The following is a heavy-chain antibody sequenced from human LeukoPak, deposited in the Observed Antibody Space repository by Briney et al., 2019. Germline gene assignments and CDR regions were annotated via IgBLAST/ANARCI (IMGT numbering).Heavy chain of an antibody. J-gene: IGHJ4*02. D-gene: IGHD6-19*01. Sequence: PRASVKVSCKASGYTFTSYDINWVRQATGQGLEWMGWMNPNSGNTGYAQKFQGRVTMTRDTSITTAYMELRSLTSVDTAVYYCARGTPSGWYGAVYWGQGSLVTVSS. CDR1: GYTFTSYD. CDR2: MNPNSGNT. V-gene: IGHV1-8*01. CDR3: ARGTPSGWYGAVY.